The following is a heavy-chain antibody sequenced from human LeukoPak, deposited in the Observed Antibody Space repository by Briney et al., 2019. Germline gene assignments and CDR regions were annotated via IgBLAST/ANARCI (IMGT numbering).Heavy chain of an antibody. CDR1: GGSISSSSYY. CDR2: IYYGGST. V-gene: IGHV4-39*07. J-gene: IGHJ1*01. CDR3: ARDLYYVEMATITAFGL. Sequence: SETLSLTCTVSGGSISSSSYYWGWIRQPPGKGLEWIGSIYYGGSTYYNPSLKSRATISVDRSKNQFSLKLSSVTAADTAVYYCARDLYYVEMATITAFGLWGQGTLVTVSS. D-gene: IGHD5-12*01.